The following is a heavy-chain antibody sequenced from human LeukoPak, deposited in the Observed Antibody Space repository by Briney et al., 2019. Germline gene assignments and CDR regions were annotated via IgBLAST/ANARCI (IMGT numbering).Heavy chain of an antibody. Sequence: SETLSLTCTVSGGSISSYYWSWIRQPPGKAREWIGYIYYSGSTNYNPSLKSRVTISVDTSKNQFSLKLRSVTAADTAVYYCASSWAGRRSNWFDPWGQGTLVTVSS. CDR2: IYYSGST. CDR3: ASSWAGRRSNWFDP. D-gene: IGHD1-26*01. CDR1: GGSISSYY. J-gene: IGHJ5*02. V-gene: IGHV4-59*01.